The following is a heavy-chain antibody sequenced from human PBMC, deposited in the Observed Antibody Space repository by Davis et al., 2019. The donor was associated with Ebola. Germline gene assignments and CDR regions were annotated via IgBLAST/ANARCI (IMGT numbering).Heavy chain of an antibody. CDR1: GFTFSSYA. D-gene: IGHD2-15*01. CDR2: VNGGGGKT. J-gene: IGHJ4*02. Sequence: PGGSLRLSCTGSGFTFSSYAMNWVRQAPGKGLEWVAGVNGGGGKTFYGESVKGRFNISRDNSNNIVYLEMNSLRVDETAVYYCAKGMTVVVVALFYFDSWGQGARVTVSS. CDR3: AKGMTVVVVALFYFDS. V-gene: IGHV3-23*01.